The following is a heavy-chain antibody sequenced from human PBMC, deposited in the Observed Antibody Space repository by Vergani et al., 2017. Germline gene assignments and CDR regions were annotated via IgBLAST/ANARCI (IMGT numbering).Heavy chain of an antibody. Sequence: QVQVVQSGAEVKKSGASVKVSCKTSGYTFSNYYMHWVRQAPGQGLEWVGIINPSGGHTNYAQKVQGRVTMTRDTSTSTVYMELSSLRSEDTAIYYCARGDYGILTGYRYWGQGTLVTVSA. CDR2: INPSGGHT. V-gene: IGHV1-46*03. D-gene: IGHD3-9*01. J-gene: IGHJ4*02. CDR1: GYTFSNYY. CDR3: ARGDYGILTGYRY.